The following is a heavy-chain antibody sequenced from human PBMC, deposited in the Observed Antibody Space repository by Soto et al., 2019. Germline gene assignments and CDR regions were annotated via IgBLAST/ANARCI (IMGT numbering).Heavy chain of an antibody. CDR2: INHSGST. CDR3: ARGLAKYYYYGMDV. V-gene: IGHV4-34*01. CDR1: GGSFSGYY. J-gene: IGHJ6*02. D-gene: IGHD5-12*01. Sequence: SETLSLTCAVYGGSFSGYYWSWIRQPPGKGLEWIGEINHSGSTNYNPSLKSRVTISVDTSKNQFSLKLSSVAAADTAVYYCARGLAKYYYYGMDVWGQGTTVTVSS.